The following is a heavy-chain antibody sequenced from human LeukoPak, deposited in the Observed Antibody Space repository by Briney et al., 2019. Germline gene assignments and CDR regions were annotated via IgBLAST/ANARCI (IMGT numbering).Heavy chain of an antibody. CDR1: GFTFSSYE. Sequence: GGSLRLSCAASGFTFSSYEMNWVRQAPGKGLEWVSYISSSGSTIYYADSVKGRFTISRDNAKNSLYLQMNSLRAEDTAVYYCARDKVGGYGDYSHDAFNIWGQGTMVTVSS. V-gene: IGHV3-48*03. CDR2: ISSSGSTI. CDR3: ARDKVGGYGDYSHDAFNI. D-gene: IGHD4-17*01. J-gene: IGHJ3*02.